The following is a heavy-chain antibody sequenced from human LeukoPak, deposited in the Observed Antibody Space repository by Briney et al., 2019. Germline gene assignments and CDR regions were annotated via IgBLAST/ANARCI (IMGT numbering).Heavy chain of an antibody. J-gene: IGHJ3*02. CDR3: ARTAVTPGSSDAFDI. CDR1: GFTVSSNY. V-gene: IGHV3-53*01. Sequence: GGSLRLSCAASGFTVSSNYMSWVRQAPGTGLEWVSIIYDIGSTYYADSVKGRFTISRDNSQNTLYLQLNSLRAEDTAVYYCARTAVTPGSSDAFDIWGQGTMVTVSS. D-gene: IGHD4-17*01. CDR2: IYDIGST.